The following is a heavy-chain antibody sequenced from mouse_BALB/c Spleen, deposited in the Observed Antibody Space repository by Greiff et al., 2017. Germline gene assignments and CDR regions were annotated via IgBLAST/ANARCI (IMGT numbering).Heavy chain of an antibody. CDR3: TRWGGFAY. CDR1: GYTFTSYY. Sequence: VKLVESGAELVKPGASVKLSCKASGYTFTSYYMYWVKQRPGQGLEWIGEINPSNGGTNFNEKFKSKATLTVDKSSSTAYMQLSSLTSEDSAVYYCTRWGGFAYWGQGTLVTVSA. J-gene: IGHJ3*01. CDR2: INPSNGGT. V-gene: IGHV1S81*02.